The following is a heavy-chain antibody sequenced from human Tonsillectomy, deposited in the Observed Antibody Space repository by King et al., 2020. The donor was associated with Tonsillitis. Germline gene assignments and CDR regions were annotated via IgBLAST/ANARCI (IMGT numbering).Heavy chain of an antibody. J-gene: IGHJ4*02. Sequence: EVQLVESGGGLVQPGGSLRLSCAASGFPFSSYAMSWVRQAPGKGLEWGSASSGSGGSTYYADSVKGRFTISRDNSKNTLYLQMNSLRAADTAVYYCAKVYCTNGVCYHIDYWGQGTLVTVSS. D-gene: IGHD2-8*01. V-gene: IGHV3-23*04. CDR1: GFPFSSYA. CDR3: AKVYCTNGVCYHIDY. CDR2: SSGSGGST.